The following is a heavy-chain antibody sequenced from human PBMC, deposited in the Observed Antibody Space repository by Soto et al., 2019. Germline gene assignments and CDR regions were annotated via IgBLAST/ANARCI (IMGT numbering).Heavy chain of an antibody. CDR2: SIPIFGTA. D-gene: IGHD2-2*01. Sequence: QVQLVQSGAEVKKPGSSVKVSCKASGGTFSSYAISWVRQAPGQGLEWMGGSIPIFGTANYAQKFQGRVTITADESTSTAYMELSSLRSEDTAVYYCARSPRIVLVPAAKYYFDYWGQGTLVTVSS. CDR3: ARSPRIVLVPAAKYYFDY. V-gene: IGHV1-69*12. CDR1: GGTFSSYA. J-gene: IGHJ4*02.